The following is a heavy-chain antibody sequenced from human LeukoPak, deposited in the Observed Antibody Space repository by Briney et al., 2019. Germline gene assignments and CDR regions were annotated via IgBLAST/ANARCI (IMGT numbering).Heavy chain of an antibody. D-gene: IGHD2-15*01. CDR2: ISSSGSTI. J-gene: IGHJ3*02. CDR1: GFTFSDYY. Sequence: GGSLRLSCAASGFTFSDYYMSWIRQAPGKGLEWVSYISSSGSTIYYADSVQGRFTISRDNAKDSLYLQMNSLRAEDTAVYYCARVAATDHHDAFDIWGQGTMVTVSS. CDR3: ARVAATDHHDAFDI. V-gene: IGHV3-11*01.